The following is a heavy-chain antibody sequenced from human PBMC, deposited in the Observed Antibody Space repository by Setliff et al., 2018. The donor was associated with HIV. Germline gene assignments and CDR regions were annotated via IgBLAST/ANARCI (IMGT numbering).Heavy chain of an antibody. J-gene: IGHJ4*02. Sequence: GGSLRLSCAASGFTFSSYSMNWVRQAPGKGLEWVSSISSSSSYIYYADSVKGRFTISRDNSKNTLFLQMNSLRAEDTALYYCAREGGYCSGGNCYSHYLDYWGQGTLVTVSS. D-gene: IGHD2-15*01. CDR3: AREGGYCSGGNCYSHYLDY. CDR1: GFTFSSYS. V-gene: IGHV3-21*04. CDR2: ISSSSSYI.